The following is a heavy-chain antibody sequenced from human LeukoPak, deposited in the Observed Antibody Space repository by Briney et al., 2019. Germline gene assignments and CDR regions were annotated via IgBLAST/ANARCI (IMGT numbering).Heavy chain of an antibody. CDR1: GGSISSGGYY. V-gene: IGHV4-30-2*01. Sequence: SQTLSLTCTVSGGSISSGGYYWSWIRQPPGKGLEWIGYIYHSGSTNYNPSLQSRVTISVDKSNNHFSLRLTSVTAADTAVYYCATNGWYCLDHWGQGALVTVSS. J-gene: IGHJ1*01. CDR2: IYHSGST. CDR3: ATNGWYCLDH. D-gene: IGHD6-19*01.